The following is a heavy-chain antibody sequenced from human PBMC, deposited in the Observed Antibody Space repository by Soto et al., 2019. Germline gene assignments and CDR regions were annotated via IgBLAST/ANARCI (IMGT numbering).Heavy chain of an antibody. CDR1: GGTFSSYT. CDR2: INPILGIA. D-gene: IGHD3-22*01. Sequence: ASVKVSCKASGGTFSSYTISWVRQAPGQGLEWMGRINPILGIANYAQKFQGRVTITADKSTSTAYMELSSLRSEDTAVYYCARGYYDSSGYDDAFDIWGQGTMVTVSS. V-gene: IGHV1-69*02. J-gene: IGHJ3*02. CDR3: ARGYYDSSGYDDAFDI.